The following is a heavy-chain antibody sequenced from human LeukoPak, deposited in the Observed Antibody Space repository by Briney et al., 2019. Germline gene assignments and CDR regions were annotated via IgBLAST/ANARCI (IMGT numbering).Heavy chain of an antibody. J-gene: IGHJ4*02. CDR3: ARATTVTTSPSGYFDY. Sequence: GGSLRLSCAASGSTFSSYWMSWVRQAPGKGLEWVANIKRDGSEKYYVDSVKGRFTISRDNAKNSLYLQMNSLRAEDTAVYYCARATTVTTSPSGYFDYWGQGTLVTVSS. CDR1: GSTFSSYW. CDR2: IKRDGSEK. V-gene: IGHV3-7*04. D-gene: IGHD4-17*01.